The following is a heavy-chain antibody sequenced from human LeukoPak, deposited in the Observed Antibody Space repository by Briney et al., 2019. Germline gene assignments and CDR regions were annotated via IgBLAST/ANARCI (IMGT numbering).Heavy chain of an antibody. Sequence: GESLKISCKGFGYDFTKSWIGWVRQMPGKGLEWMALIYPGDSDARYGPTFEGQVAISADKSINTAYLQWSSLQASDTAMYNCAACAFGDLSFDFWGQGTLVTVSS. CDR3: AACAFGDLSFDF. V-gene: IGHV5-51*01. CDR1: GYDFTKSW. D-gene: IGHD3-10*01. J-gene: IGHJ4*02. CDR2: IYPGDSDA.